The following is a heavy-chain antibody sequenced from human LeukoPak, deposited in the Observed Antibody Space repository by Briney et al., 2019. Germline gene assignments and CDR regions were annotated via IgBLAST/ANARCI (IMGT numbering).Heavy chain of an antibody. CDR2: INPNSGGT. Sequence: ASVKVSCEASGYTFTGYYMHWVRQAPGQGLEWMGWINPNSGGTNYAQKFQGRVTMTRDTSISTAYMELSRLRSDDTAVYYCARDSGEYYYYGMDVWGQGTTVTVSS. D-gene: IGHD2-15*01. CDR3: ARDSGEYYYYGMDV. CDR1: GYTFTGYY. J-gene: IGHJ6*02. V-gene: IGHV1-2*02.